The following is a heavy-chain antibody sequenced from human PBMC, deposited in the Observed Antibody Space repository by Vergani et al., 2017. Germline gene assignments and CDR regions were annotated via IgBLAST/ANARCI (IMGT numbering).Heavy chain of an antibody. J-gene: IGHJ4*02. CDR1: GYTFTSYG. CDR3: ASRDGETYSGSYHVY. CDR2: ISAYNGNT. V-gene: IGHV1-18*01. Sequence: QVQLVQSGAEVKKPGASVKVSCKASGYTFTSYGISWVRQAPGQGLEWMGWISAYNGNTNYAQKLQGRVTMTTDKSTSTAYMELSSLRSEDTAVYYCASRDGETYSGSYHVYWGQGTLVTVSS. D-gene: IGHD1-26*01.